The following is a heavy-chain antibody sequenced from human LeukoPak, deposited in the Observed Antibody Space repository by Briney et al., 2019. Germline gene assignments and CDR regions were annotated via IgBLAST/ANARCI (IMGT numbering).Heavy chain of an antibody. CDR1: GFTFSSFN. CDR2: ITSRSSST. CDR3: ARDIRYSGYEDKYNWFDP. D-gene: IGHD5-12*01. Sequence: PGGSLRLSCAASGFTFSSFNMNWVRQAPGKGLEWVSYITSRSSSTYYADSVRGRFTISRDNAKNSLYLQMNSLRAEDTAVYYCARDIRYSGYEDKYNWFDPWGQGTLVTVSS. V-gene: IGHV3-48*01. J-gene: IGHJ5*02.